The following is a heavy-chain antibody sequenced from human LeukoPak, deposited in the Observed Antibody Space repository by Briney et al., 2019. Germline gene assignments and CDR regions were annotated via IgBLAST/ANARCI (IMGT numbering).Heavy chain of an antibody. D-gene: IGHD3-22*01. CDR1: GYTFSSHH. CDR3: ARAPSYDSSGYDDY. V-gene: IGHV1-46*01. CDR2: INPSSGVT. J-gene: IGHJ4*02. Sequence: ASVKVSCKASGYTFSSHHIHWVRQAPGQGLEWMGVINPSSGVTTYAQKFQGRVTMTRDTSTTTVYMELSSLRSEDTAVYYCARAPSYDSSGYDDYWGQGTLVTVSS.